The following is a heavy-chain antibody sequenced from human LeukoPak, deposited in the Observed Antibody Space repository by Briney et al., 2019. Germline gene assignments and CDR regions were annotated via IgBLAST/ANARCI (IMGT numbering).Heavy chain of an antibody. J-gene: IGHJ4*02. Sequence: PGGSLRLSCAASGFTVSSNYMSWVRQAPGKGLEWVSVIYSGGNTWYADSVKGRFTISRDNSKNTLYLQMNSLRAEDTAVYYCAREEGAYYYDSSGYYYVFWGQGTLVTVSS. CDR2: IYSGGNT. D-gene: IGHD3-22*01. CDR1: GFTVSSNY. V-gene: IGHV3-66*01. CDR3: AREEGAYYYDSSGYYYVF.